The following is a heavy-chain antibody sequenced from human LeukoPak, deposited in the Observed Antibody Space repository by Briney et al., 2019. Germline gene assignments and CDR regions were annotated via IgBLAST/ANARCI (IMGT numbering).Heavy chain of an antibody. CDR1: GGSFSGCY. Sequence: SETLSLTCAVYGGSFSGCYWSWIRQPPGKGLEWIGEINHSGSTNYNPSLKSRVTISVDTSKNQFSLKLSSVTAADTAVYYCARGLRLVRGAHNGMDVWGKGTTVTVSS. J-gene: IGHJ6*04. V-gene: IGHV4-34*01. CDR3: ARGLRLVRGAHNGMDV. CDR2: INHSGST. D-gene: IGHD3-10*01.